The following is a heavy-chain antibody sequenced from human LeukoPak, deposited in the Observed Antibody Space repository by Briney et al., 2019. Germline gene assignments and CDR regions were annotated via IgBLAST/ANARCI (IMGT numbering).Heavy chain of an antibody. Sequence: SQTLSLTCTVSGGSISSGGYYWSWIRQHPGKGLEWIGYIYYSGSTYYNPSLKSRVTISVDTSKNQFSLKLSSVTAADTAVYYCARDPSSTDYYGSGTRSFDIWGQETMVTVSS. J-gene: IGHJ3*02. D-gene: IGHD3-10*01. CDR1: GGSISSGGYY. CDR2: IYYSGST. V-gene: IGHV4-31*03. CDR3: ARDPSSTDYYGSGTRSFDI.